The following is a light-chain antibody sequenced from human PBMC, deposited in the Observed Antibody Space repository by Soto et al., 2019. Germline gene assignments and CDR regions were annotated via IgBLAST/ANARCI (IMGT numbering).Light chain of an antibody. V-gene: IGLV2-18*02. Sequence: QSALTQPPSVSGSPGQSVAISCTGTSSDVGSYNRVSWYQQPPGTAPKVLIYEVSNRPSGVPDRFSGSKSGNTASLTISGLHAEDEADYYCSSYTGSSTNVFGTGTKLTVL. CDR2: EVS. J-gene: IGLJ1*01. CDR3: SSYTGSSTNV. CDR1: SSDVGSYNR.